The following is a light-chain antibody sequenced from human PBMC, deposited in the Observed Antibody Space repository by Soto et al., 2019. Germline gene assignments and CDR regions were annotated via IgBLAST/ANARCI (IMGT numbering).Light chain of an antibody. CDR1: SGHSSYA. Sequence: QPVLTQSPSASASLGASVKLTCTLSSGHSSYAIAWHQQQPEKGPRYLMKLNNDGSHSKGDGIPDRFSGSSSGAERHLTISSLQSEDEADYYCQTWGTGIVVFGGGTKVTVL. CDR3: QTWGTGIVV. V-gene: IGLV4-69*01. J-gene: IGLJ2*01. CDR2: LNNDGSH.